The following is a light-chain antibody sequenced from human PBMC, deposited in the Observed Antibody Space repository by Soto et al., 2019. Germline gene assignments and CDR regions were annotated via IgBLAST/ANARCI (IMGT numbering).Light chain of an antibody. Sequence: QSALTKPASLSGSPGQSITISCTGTSSDLGGYNYVSWYQQHPGKAPKLMIYDVSNRPSGVSNRFSGSKSGNTASLTISGLQAEDEADYYCSSSTSSSTLLYVFGTGTKLTVL. CDR1: SSDLGGYNY. V-gene: IGLV2-14*01. CDR3: SSSTSSSTLLYV. J-gene: IGLJ1*01. CDR2: DVS.